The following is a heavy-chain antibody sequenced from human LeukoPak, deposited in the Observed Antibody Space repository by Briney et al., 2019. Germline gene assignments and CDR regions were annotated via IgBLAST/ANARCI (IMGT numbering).Heavy chain of an antibody. V-gene: IGHV1-18*04. D-gene: IGHD3-3*01. CDR2: ISAYNGNT. CDR1: GYTFTGYY. J-gene: IGHJ5*02. Sequence: GASVKVSCKASGYTFTGYYIHWVRQAPGQGLEWMGWISAYNGNTNYAQKLQGRVTMTTDTSTSTAYMELRSLRSDDTAVYYCARRVFNWFDPWGQGTLVTVSS. CDR3: ARRVFNWFDP.